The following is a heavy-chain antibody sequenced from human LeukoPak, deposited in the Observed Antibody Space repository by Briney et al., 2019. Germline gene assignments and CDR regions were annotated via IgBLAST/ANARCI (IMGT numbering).Heavy chain of an antibody. J-gene: IGHJ6*02. D-gene: IGHD4-17*01. CDR3: SRGRYGDYSRSGYYYGMDV. CDR1: GFTFSSYA. CDR2: IAFDGSNA. V-gene: IGHV3-30-3*01. Sequence: ERSLRLSCVASGFTFSSYAMHWVRQAPGKGLEWVAVIAFDGSNALYADSVKGRFTISRDISNSTLYLEMNSLKAEDSAIYYCSRGRYGDYSRSGYYYGMDVWGQGTTVTVSS.